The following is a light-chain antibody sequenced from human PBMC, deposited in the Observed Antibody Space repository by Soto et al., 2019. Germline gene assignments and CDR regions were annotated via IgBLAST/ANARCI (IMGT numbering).Light chain of an antibody. J-gene: IGKJ4*01. CDR2: AAS. CDR3: QQLNSYPRLT. V-gene: IGKV1-9*01. Sequence: QLTQSPSSLSASVGDRVTITCRASQGISSYLAWYQQKPGKAPKLLIYAASTLQSGVPSRFSGSGSGTDFTLTISSLQPEDFATYYCQQLNSYPRLTFGGGTKVEIK. CDR1: QGISSY.